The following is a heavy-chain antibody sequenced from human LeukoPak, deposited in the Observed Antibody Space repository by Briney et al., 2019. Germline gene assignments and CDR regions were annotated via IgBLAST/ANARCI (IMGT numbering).Heavy chain of an antibody. Sequence: PGRSLRLSCAASGFTFSSYAMHWVRQAPGKGLEWVAVISYDGSNKYYADSVKGRFTISRDNSKNTLYLQMNSLRAEDTAVYYCARSKGTYGDLNGYYYYYYGMDVWGQGTTVTVSS. D-gene: IGHD4-17*01. CDR3: ARSKGTYGDLNGYYYYYYGMDV. V-gene: IGHV3-30-3*01. CDR1: GFTFSSYA. J-gene: IGHJ6*02. CDR2: ISYDGSNK.